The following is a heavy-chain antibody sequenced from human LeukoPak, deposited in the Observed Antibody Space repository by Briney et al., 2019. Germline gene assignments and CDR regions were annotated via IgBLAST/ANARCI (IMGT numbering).Heavy chain of an antibody. CDR3: ARDREYYDILTGYLNWFDP. D-gene: IGHD3-9*01. V-gene: IGHV3-21*01. Sequence: GGSLRLSCAASRFTFSSYSTNWVRQAPGKGLEWVSSISSSSSYIYYADSVKGRFTISRDNAKNSLYLQMNSLRAEDTAVYYCARDREYYDILTGYLNWFDPWGQGTLVTVSS. CDR1: RFTFSSYS. J-gene: IGHJ5*02. CDR2: ISSSSSYI.